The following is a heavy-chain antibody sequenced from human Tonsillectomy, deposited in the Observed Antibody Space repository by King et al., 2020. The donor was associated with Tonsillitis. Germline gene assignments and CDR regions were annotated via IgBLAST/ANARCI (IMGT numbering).Heavy chain of an antibody. CDR2: IKQDGMEE. J-gene: IGHJ4*02. CDR1: GFTFSSYW. CDR3: ALLPLRYFDWNY. V-gene: IGHV3-7*01. D-gene: IGHD3-9*01. Sequence: VQLVESGGGLVQPGGSLILSCAASGFTFSSYWMSLVRQAPGKGLGGVAHIKQDGMEEYYVDSVKGRFTISRDNAKNSLYLQMNSLRAEDTAVYYCALLPLRYFDWNYWGQGTLVTVSS.